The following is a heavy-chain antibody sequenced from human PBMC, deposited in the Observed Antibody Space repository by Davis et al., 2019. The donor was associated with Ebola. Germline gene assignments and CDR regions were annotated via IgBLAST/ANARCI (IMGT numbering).Heavy chain of an antibody. Sequence: SVKVSCKASGDTFSSYAISWVRQAPGQGLEWMGALIPIFGTANYAQKFQGRVTIIADKSTSTAYMELSSLRSEDTAVYYCARRDGYYERSGYYWSTGGYGMDVWGQGTTVTVSS. CDR2: LIPIFGTA. J-gene: IGHJ6*02. CDR1: GDTFSSYA. D-gene: IGHD3-22*01. CDR3: ARRDGYYERSGYYWSTGGYGMDV. V-gene: IGHV1-69*06.